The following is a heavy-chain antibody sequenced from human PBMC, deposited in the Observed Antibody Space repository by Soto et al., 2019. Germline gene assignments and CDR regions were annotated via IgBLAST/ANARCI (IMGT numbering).Heavy chain of an antibody. J-gene: IGHJ4*02. V-gene: IGHV4-4*02. Sequence: QVQLQESGPGLVRPSGTLSLTCAVSGASISSTTSGNWWSWVRQPPGKGLEWIGEIYHSGSTNCNPSLKSRVRMSVDKSKNQFPLKLSSVTAAHTAVYYCARRVGATLVDFWGQGTLVTVSS. CDR3: ARRVGATLVDF. D-gene: IGHD1-26*01. CDR1: GASISSTTSGNW. CDR2: IYHSGST.